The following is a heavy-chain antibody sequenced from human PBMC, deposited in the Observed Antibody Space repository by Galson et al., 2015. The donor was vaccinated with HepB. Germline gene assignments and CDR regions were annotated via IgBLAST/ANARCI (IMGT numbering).Heavy chain of an antibody. Sequence: SLRLSCAASGFTFSDYWMNWVRQAPGKGLEWVANIKQDGNERYYVDSVKGRFTISRDNAKNSLYLQMNSLRAEDTAMYYCARGHIVGVTSWGQGTLVTVSS. CDR1: GFTFSDYW. J-gene: IGHJ5*02. CDR3: ARGHIVGVTS. D-gene: IGHD1-26*01. CDR2: IKQDGNER. V-gene: IGHV3-7*03.